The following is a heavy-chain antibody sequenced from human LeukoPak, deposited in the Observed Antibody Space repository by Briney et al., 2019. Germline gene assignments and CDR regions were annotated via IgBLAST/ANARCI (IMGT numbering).Heavy chain of an antibody. CDR1: GGSISNYF. Sequence: SETLSITCTVSGGSISNYFWSWIRQPPGKGLEWIGYITYSGSTDHNPSLKSRVTISVDASKNQFSLKLISVTAADTAVYYCVRHTTSGWYQVVYWGQGTLVTVSS. J-gene: IGHJ4*02. V-gene: IGHV4-59*01. D-gene: IGHD6-19*01. CDR2: ITYSGST. CDR3: VRHTTSGWYQVVY.